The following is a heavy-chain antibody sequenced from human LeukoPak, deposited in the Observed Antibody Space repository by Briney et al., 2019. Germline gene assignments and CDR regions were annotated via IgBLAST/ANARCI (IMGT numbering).Heavy chain of an antibody. V-gene: IGHV1-2*02. CDR2: INPNSGGT. D-gene: IGHD5-24*01. J-gene: IGHJ4*02. CDR3: AREAAEMVTTHFDY. CDR1: GYTFTGYY. Sequence: ASVNVSCKASGYTFTGYYMHWVRQPPGQGLEGMGWINPNSGGTNYAQKFQGRVTMTRDTSISTAYMELSRLRSDDTAVYYCAREAAEMVTTHFDYWGQGTLVTVSS.